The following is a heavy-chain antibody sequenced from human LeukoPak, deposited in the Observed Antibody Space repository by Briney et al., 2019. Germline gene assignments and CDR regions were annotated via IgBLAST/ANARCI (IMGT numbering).Heavy chain of an antibody. CDR2: IYHSGST. D-gene: IGHD3-3*01. CDR1: GYSISSGYY. V-gene: IGHV4-38-2*01. CDR3: AARALSLVTFGVVRRHWFDP. Sequence: PSETLSLTCAVSGYSISSGYYWGWTRQPPGKGLEWIGSIYHSGSTYYNPSLKSRVTISVDTSKNQFSLKLSSVTAADTAVYYCAARALSLVTFGVVRRHWFDPWGQGTLVTVSS. J-gene: IGHJ5*02.